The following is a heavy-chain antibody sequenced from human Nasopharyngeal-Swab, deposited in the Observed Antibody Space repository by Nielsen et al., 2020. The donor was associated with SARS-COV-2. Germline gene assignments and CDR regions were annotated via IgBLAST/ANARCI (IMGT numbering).Heavy chain of an antibody. V-gene: IGHV3-9*01. D-gene: IGHD4-11*01. J-gene: IGHJ4*02. CDR2: ITWNSGV. Sequence: GESLNISCVASGFTYDDYAMHWVRQAPGKGLAWVSGITWNSGVAYTDSVKGRFTISRDNARNSLYLQMNSLRTEDTAFYYCTKGRADYSNPSFDNWGQGTLVTVSS. CDR3: TKGRADYSNPSFDN. CDR1: GFTYDDYA.